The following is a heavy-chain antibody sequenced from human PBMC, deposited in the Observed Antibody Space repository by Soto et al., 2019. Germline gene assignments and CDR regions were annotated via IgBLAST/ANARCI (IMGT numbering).Heavy chain of an antibody. Sequence: QVQLQESGPGLVKPSQTLSLTCTVSGASISSGGYYWSWIRQHPGKGLEWIGYIYYSGSTYYTPSLKSRVTISVDTSKNQFSLKLSSVTAADTAVYYCARGSYYDSSGYYGPWGQGTLVTVSS. V-gene: IGHV4-31*03. CDR2: IYYSGST. CDR1: GASISSGGYY. D-gene: IGHD3-22*01. J-gene: IGHJ5*02. CDR3: ARGSYYDSSGYYGP.